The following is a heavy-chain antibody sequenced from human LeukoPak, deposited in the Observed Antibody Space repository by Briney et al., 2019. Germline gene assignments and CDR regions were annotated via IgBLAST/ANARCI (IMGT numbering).Heavy chain of an antibody. J-gene: IGHJ4*02. V-gene: IGHV3-7*01. CDR1: GFTLSSYW. CDR2: IKPDGSDK. Sequence: GGSLRLSCAASGFTLSSYWMSWVRQAPEKGLEWVANIKPDGSDKDYVDSGKGRFTITRDNAKNSLYLQMNSLRAEDTAVYYCARGSVVAANFDFWGLGTLVTVSS. D-gene: IGHD2-15*01. CDR3: ARGSVVAANFDF.